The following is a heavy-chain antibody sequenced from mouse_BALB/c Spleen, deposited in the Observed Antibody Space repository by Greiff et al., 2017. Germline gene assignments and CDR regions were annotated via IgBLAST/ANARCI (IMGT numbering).Heavy chain of an antibody. CDR3: AKNGGTVVGPYAMDY. J-gene: IGHJ4*01. D-gene: IGHD1-1*01. CDR1: GYTFTSYT. CDR2: INPSSGYT. V-gene: IGHV1-4*01. Sequence: VQLQESGAELARPGASVKMSCKASGYTFTSYTMHWVKQRPGQGLEWIGYINPSSGYTNYNQKFKDKATLTADKSSSTAYMQLSSLTSEDSAVYYCAKNGGTVVGPYAMDYWGQGTSVTVSS.